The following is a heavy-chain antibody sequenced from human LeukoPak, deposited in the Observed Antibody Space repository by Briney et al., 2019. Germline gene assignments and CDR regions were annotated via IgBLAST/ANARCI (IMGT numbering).Heavy chain of an antibody. V-gene: IGHV4-34*01. D-gene: IGHD2-2*01. CDR1: GGSFSGYY. CDR3: ARSGKLSSTIWFDP. Sequence: SETLSLTCAVYGGSFSGYYWNWIRQPPGKGLEWIGEINHSGSTNYNPSLKSRVTISVDTSKNQFSLKLSSVTAADTAVYYCARSGKLSSTIWFDPWGQGTLVTVSS. J-gene: IGHJ5*02. CDR2: INHSGST.